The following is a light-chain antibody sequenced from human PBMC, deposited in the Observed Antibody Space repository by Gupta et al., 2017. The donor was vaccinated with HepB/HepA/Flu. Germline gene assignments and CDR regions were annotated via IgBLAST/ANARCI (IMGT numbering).Light chain of an antibody. Sequence: QSVLTQPPSASGTPGQRVTISCSGSSSNIGSNIVNWYQQLPGTAPKLLIYFNNQRPSGVPDRFSGSKSGTSASLAISGLQSEDEADYYCAAWDDSLNGVVFGGGTRLTVL. CDR2: FNN. CDR1: SSNIGSNI. J-gene: IGLJ2*01. V-gene: IGLV1-44*01. CDR3: AAWDDSLNGVV.